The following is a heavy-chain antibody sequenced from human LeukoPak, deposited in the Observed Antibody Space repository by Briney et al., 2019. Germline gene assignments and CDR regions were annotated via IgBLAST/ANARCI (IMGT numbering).Heavy chain of an antibody. J-gene: IGHJ4*02. CDR1: GGSFSGYH. V-gene: IGHV4-34*01. Sequence: SETLSLTCAVYGGSFSGYHWSWIRQPPGKGLEWLGEINHNGSTNYNPSLKSRVTISVDTSKNQFSLKLSSVTAADTAVYYCASTRFRYYFDHWGQGTLVTVS. CDR3: ASTRFRYYFDH. CDR2: INHNGST. D-gene: IGHD3-3*01.